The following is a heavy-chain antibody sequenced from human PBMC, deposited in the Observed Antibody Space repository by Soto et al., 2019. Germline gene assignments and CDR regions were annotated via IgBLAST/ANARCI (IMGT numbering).Heavy chain of an antibody. Sequence: GGSLRLSCAASGFTFSSYEMNWVRQAPGKGPEWVSYISSRGSTIYYADSVKGRFTISRDNAKNSLYLQMNSLRAEETAVYYCARFSQAQGYYYGMDVWGQGTTVTVSS. V-gene: IGHV3-48*03. CDR3: ARFSQAQGYYYGMDV. CDR2: ISSRGSTI. CDR1: GFTFSSYE. J-gene: IGHJ6*02.